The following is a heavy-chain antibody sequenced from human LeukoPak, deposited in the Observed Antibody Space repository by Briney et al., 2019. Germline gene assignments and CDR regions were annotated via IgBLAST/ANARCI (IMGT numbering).Heavy chain of an antibody. D-gene: IGHD3-16*01. CDR3: ARAPAFGTVDY. J-gene: IGHJ4*02. CDR2: IKQDGSEK. CDR1: GFTFSSHW. Sequence: GGSLRLSCAGSGFTFSSHWMSWVRQAPGKGLEWVANIKQDGSEKYPVDSVKGRFIVTRDNARNTLYLQMSRLRDDDSAVYYCARAPAFGTVDYWGQGTLVTVSS. V-gene: IGHV3-7*01.